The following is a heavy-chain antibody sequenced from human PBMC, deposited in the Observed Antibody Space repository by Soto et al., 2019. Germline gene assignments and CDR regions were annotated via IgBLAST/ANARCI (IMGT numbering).Heavy chain of an antibody. CDR3: ARDPPTGPKPDGMDV. Sequence: GGSLRLSCAASGFTFSTYSMNWVRQAPGKGLEWVSRINSDGSSTSYADSVKGRFTISRDNAKNTLYLQMNSLRAEDTAVYYSARDPPTGPKPDGMDVWGQGTTVTVSS. CDR1: GFTFSTYS. CDR2: INSDGSST. J-gene: IGHJ6*02. V-gene: IGHV3-74*01. D-gene: IGHD3-9*01.